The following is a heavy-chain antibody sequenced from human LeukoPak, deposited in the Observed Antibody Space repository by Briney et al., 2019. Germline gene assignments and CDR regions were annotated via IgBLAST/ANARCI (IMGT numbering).Heavy chain of an antibody. CDR2: IRSRTKGYAT. J-gene: IGHJ4*02. Sequence: PGGSLTLSCAASGMSLSDSAMNWVRQAPGKGLEWLAHIRSRTKGYATAYAASVTGRFVISRDDVKNMAFPQMTSLETEDTAVYYCIRHVEFQRPYWAQGVQVTVSS. D-gene: IGHD3-10*01. CDR1: GMSLSDSA. V-gene: IGHV3-73*01. CDR3: IRHVEFQRPY.